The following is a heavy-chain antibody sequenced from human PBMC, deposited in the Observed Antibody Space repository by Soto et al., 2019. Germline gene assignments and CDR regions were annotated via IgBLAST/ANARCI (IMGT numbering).Heavy chain of an antibody. CDR3: ARKTTVTTSFDY. D-gene: IGHD4-17*01. CDR2: IYYSGST. CDR1: GGSISSVCYY. V-gene: IGHV4-31*03. Sequence: TLSLTCTVSGGSISSVCYYWSWIRQHPGKGLEWIGYIYYSGSTYYNPSLKSRVTISVDTSKNQFSLKLSSVTAADTAVYYCARKTTVTTSFDYWGQGTLVTVSS. J-gene: IGHJ4*02.